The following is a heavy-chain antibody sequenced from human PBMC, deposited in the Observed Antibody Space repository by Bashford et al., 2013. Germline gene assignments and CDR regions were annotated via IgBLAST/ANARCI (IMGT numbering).Heavy chain of an antibody. CDR3: ARDRLHVAAPGTYLQN. CDR2: INAGNGNT. Sequence: ASVKVSCKASGYTFTSYAMHWVRQAPGQRLEWMGWINAGNGNTKYSQKFQGRVTITRDTSASTAYMELSSLRSEDTAIYYCARDRLHVAAPGTYLQNWGQGTLVTVSS. J-gene: IGHJ1*01. CDR1: GYTFTSYA. V-gene: IGHV1-3*01. D-gene: IGHD6-13*01.